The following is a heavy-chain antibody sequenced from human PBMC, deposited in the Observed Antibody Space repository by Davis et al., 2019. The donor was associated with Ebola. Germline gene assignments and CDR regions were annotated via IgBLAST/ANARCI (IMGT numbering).Heavy chain of an antibody. J-gene: IGHJ6*02. CDR1: AGSFHNYY. Sequence: PSETLSLTCPVSAGSFHNYYWGWIRQPPGKGLEWIGYINNSGHTNYSPSLRSRVTISIDTSKNQFSLKLSSVTAADTAVYYCARGAARYSGYDFTYYYYGMDVWGQGTTVTVS. D-gene: IGHD5-12*01. CDR3: ARGAARYSGYDFTYYYYGMDV. V-gene: IGHV4-59*12. CDR2: INNSGHT.